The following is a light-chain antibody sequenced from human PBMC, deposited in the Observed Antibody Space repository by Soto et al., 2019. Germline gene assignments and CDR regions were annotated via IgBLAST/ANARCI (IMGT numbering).Light chain of an antibody. J-gene: IGKJ1*01. V-gene: IGKV1-5*03. CDR3: QQYNSYWT. Sequence: DIQMTQSPSTLSASVGDRVTITCRASQSISSWLAWYRQKPGKAPKLLIYKASSLESGVPSRFSGSGSGTGFTLTISSLQPDDFATYYCQQYNSYWTLGQGTKVDIK. CDR1: QSISSW. CDR2: KAS.